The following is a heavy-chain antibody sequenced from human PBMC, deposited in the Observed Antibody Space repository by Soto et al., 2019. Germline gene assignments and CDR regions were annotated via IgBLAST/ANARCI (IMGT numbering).Heavy chain of an antibody. D-gene: IGHD3-9*01. CDR3: ARDLRYFDWLLPNYYYYYGMDV. Sequence: PSETLSLTCTVSGGSISSYYWSWIRQPPGKGLEWIGYIYYSGSTNYNPSLKSRVTISVDTSKNQFSLKLSSVTAADTAVYYCARDLRYFDWLLPNYYYYYGMDVWGQGTTVTVSS. J-gene: IGHJ6*02. CDR2: IYYSGST. CDR1: GGSISSYY. V-gene: IGHV4-59*01.